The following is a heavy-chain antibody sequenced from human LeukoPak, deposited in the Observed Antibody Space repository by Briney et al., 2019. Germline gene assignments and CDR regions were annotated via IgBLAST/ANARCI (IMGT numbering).Heavy chain of an antibody. CDR1: GGSITSTNW. V-gene: IGHV4-4*02. D-gene: IGHD1-26*01. J-gene: IGHJ4*02. Sequence: SGTLSRTCGVSGGSITSTNWWSWVRQSPGQGLEWIGEISLTGQTNYNPSLSGRVTMLLDESSNHLSLHLTSVTAADTATYYCSRESGAFCPFGYWGQGTLVIVPS. CDR3: SRESGAFCPFGY. CDR2: ISLTGQT.